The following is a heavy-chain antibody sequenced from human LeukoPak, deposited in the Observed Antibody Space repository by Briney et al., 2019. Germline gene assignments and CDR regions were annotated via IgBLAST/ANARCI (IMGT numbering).Heavy chain of an antibody. CDR1: GGSISSYY. CDR3: ASSMGGTRLHYFDY. Sequence: SETLSLTCTVSGGSISSYYWSWIRQPPGKGLEWIGYIYYSGSTNYNPSLKSRVTISVDTSKNQFSLKLSSVTAADTAVYYCASSMGGTRLHYFDYWGQGTLVTVSS. CDR2: IYYSGST. V-gene: IGHV4-59*12. J-gene: IGHJ4*02. D-gene: IGHD1-1*01.